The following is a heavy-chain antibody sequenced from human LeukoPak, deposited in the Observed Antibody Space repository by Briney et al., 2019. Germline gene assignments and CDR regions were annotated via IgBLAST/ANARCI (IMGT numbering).Heavy chain of an antibody. CDR3: ARHAGRGGDYYDAFDI. D-gene: IGHD4-17*01. CDR2: LYPGDSDT. V-gene: IGHV5-51*01. J-gene: IGHJ3*02. CDR1: GLRFPIYW. Sequence: GAALKIFRNGSGLRFPIYWIGWVRHMSGKGLEWMVILYPGDSDTRYSPSFQGEVTISADKSTSTAYLQWSSLKASDTAMYYCARHAGRGGDYYDAFDIWGQGTMVTVSS.